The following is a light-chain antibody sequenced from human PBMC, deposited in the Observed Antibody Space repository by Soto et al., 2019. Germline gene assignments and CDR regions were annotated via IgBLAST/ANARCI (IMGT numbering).Light chain of an antibody. Sequence: EIVLTQSPATLSLSPGERATLSCRASQSVSSYLAWYQQKPGQAPRLLIYDASNRATGIPARFSGSGSGTDFTLTISSLEPEDSAVYYCQHRSNWHLTFGGGTKVEIK. V-gene: IGKV3-11*01. CDR1: QSVSSY. CDR2: DAS. J-gene: IGKJ4*01. CDR3: QHRSNWHLT.